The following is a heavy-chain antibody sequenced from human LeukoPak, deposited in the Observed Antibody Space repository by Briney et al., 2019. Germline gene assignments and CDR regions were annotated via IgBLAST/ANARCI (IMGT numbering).Heavy chain of an antibody. CDR1: GGSIRSSYYY. CDR3: ARVGHSSSSDY. CDR2: IYDSGST. J-gene: IGHJ4*02. D-gene: IGHD6-6*01. V-gene: IGHV4-39*07. Sequence: PSETLSLTCTVSGGSIRSSYYYWGWIRQPPGKGLEWIGSIYDSGSTNYNPSLKSRVTISVDTSKNQFSLKLSSVTAADTAVYYCARVGHSSSSDYWGQGTLVTVSS.